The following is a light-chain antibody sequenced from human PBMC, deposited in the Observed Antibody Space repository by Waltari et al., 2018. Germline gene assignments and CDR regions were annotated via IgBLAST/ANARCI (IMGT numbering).Light chain of an antibody. J-gene: IGLJ2*01. CDR1: NSDVGAYYR. CDR3: ASYTPSSALV. V-gene: IGLV2-18*02. CDR2: EVS. Sequence: QSALTQPPSVSGSPGQSVTISCTGSNSDVGAYYRVAGYQQSPGPAPKVVIYEVSNRPSGVPDRFSGSKSGNTASLTISGLQAEDEADYYCASYTPSSALVFGGGTKVTVL.